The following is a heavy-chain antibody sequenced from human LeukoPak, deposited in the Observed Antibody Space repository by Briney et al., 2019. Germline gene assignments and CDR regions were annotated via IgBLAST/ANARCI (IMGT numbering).Heavy chain of an antibody. CDR2: IYYSGST. D-gene: IGHD3-22*01. Sequence: SETLSLTCTVSGGSVSSGSYYWSWIRQPPGKGLEWIGYIYYSGSTNYNPSLKSRVTISVATSQNQFSLKLSSVTAADTAVYYCARALNYYDSSGYYYRWAFDIWGQGTMVTVSS. V-gene: IGHV4-61*01. CDR1: GGSVSSGSYY. J-gene: IGHJ3*02. CDR3: ARALNYYDSSGYYYRWAFDI.